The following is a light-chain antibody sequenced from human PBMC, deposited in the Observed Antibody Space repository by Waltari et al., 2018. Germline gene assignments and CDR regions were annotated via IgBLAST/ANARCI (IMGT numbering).Light chain of an antibody. Sequence: QSALTQPPSASGSPGQSVTISCTGTSRNVGSHDFVSWYQQFPGKAPKLIIWEVSRRPSGVPDRFSGSKSGNTASLTVSGLQAEDEADYYCSSYGGINNSPYVFGTGTKVTV. CDR1: SRNVGSHDF. CDR2: EVS. CDR3: SSYGGINNSPYV. J-gene: IGLJ1*01. V-gene: IGLV2-8*01.